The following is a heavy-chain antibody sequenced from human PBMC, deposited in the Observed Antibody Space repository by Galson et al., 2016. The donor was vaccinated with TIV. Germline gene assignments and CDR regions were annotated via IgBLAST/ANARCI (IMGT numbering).Heavy chain of an antibody. D-gene: IGHD3-10*01. CDR2: INPTNGDT. V-gene: IGHV1-2*02. CDR3: ARSYYDGSGSGVDY. CDR1: GYTFTAYY. Sequence: SVKVSCKASGYTFTAYYIHWVRQAPGLGLEWMGWINPTNGDTDYAQKFQGRVTMTGDTSITTAYMDLSRLRSDDTAVYYCARSYYDGSGSGVDYWGQGILVTVSS. J-gene: IGHJ4*02.